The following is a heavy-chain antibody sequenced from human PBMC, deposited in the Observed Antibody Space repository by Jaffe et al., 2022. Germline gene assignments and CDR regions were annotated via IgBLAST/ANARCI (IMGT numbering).Heavy chain of an antibody. CDR1: GFTFSSYE. CDR3: ASRTPLYSSSWPNYFDY. V-gene: IGHV3-48*03. D-gene: IGHD6-13*01. Sequence: EVQLVESGGGLVQPGGSLRLSCAASGFTFSSYEMNWVRQAPGKGLEWVSYISSSGSTIYYADSVKGRFTISRDNAKNSLYLQMNSLRAEDTAVYYCASRTPLYSSSWPNYFDYWGQGTLVTVSS. CDR2: ISSSGSTI. J-gene: IGHJ4*02.